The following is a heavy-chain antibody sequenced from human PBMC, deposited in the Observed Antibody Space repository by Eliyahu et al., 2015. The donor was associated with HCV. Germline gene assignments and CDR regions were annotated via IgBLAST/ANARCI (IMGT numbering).Heavy chain of an antibody. V-gene: IGHV3-73*01. J-gene: IGHJ4*02. CDR2: IRSKTNXYAT. D-gene: IGHD3-22*01. CDR3: TRLHLYDSSGYVFDY. Sequence: EVQLVDSGGGLVXPGGSRKLSCAASGXPFXAXAIPWARQALGKGVGGVGRIRSKTNXYATAFAASVKGRFTISRDDXENTAYLQMNSLKTEDTAVYFCTRLHLYDSSGYVFDYWGQGTLVTVSS. CDR1: GXPFXAXA.